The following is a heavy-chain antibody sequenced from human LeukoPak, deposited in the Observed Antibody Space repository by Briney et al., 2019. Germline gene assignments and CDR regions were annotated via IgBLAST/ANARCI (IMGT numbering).Heavy chain of an antibody. V-gene: IGHV4-59*08. CDR1: GGSISSYY. CDR2: MYYSGST. J-gene: IGHJ4*02. CDR3: ARVYSSSSLGP. Sequence: SETLSLTCTVSGGSISSYYWSWIRQPPGKGLEWIGYMYYSGSTNYNPSLKSRVTISVDTSKNQFSLKLSSVTAADTAVYCCARVYSSSSLGPWGQGTLVTVSS. D-gene: IGHD6-13*01.